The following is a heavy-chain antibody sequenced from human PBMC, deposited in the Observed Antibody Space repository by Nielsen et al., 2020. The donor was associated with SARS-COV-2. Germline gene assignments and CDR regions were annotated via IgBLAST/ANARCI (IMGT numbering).Heavy chain of an antibody. CDR2: ISGSGGST. V-gene: IGHV3-23*01. Sequence: LSLTCAASGFTFSSYAMSWVRQASGKGLEWVSAISGSGGSTYYADSVKGRFTISRDNAKNTLYLQMNSLRAEDTAVYYCARVLRSPLTGYYYYGMDVWGQGTTVTVSS. J-gene: IGHJ6*02. D-gene: IGHD1-20*01. CDR3: ARVLRSPLTGYYYYGMDV. CDR1: GFTFSSYA.